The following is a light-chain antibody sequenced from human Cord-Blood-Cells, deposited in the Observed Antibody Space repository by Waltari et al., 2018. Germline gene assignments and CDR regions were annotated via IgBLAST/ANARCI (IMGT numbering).Light chain of an antibody. Sequence: EIALTHSPATLSLSPGERATLSCRASQSVSSYLAWYQQKPGQAPRLLIYDASNRATGIPARFSGSGSGTDFTLTISSLEPEDFAVYYCQQRSNWPITFGQGTRLEIK. J-gene: IGKJ5*01. CDR3: QQRSNWPIT. CDR2: DAS. CDR1: QSVSSY. V-gene: IGKV3-11*01.